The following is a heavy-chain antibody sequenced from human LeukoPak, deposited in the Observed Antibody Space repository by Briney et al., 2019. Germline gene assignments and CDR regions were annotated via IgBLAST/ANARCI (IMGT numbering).Heavy chain of an antibody. CDR1: GGSISSYY. CDR2: IYTSGST. CDR3: ARDYYYYGMDV. Sequence: PSETLSLTCTVPGGSISSYYWSWIRQPAGKGLEWIGRIYTSGSTNYNPSLKSRVTMSVDTSKNQFSLKLSSVTATDTAVYYCARDYYYYGMDVWGQGTTVTVSS. J-gene: IGHJ6*02. V-gene: IGHV4-4*07.